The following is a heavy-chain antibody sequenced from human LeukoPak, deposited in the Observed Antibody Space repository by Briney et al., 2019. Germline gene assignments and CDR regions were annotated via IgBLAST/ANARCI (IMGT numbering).Heavy chain of an antibody. D-gene: IGHD1-26*01. CDR3: AKDSSAYSGSYYDY. V-gene: IGHV3-33*06. CDR1: GFILSSHG. J-gene: IGHJ4*02. CDR2: IWYDGSNK. Sequence: GGSLRLSCAASGFILSSHGMHWVRQSPGKGLEWVAVIWYDGSNKYYADSVKGRFTISRDNSKNTVYLQMNSLRAEDTAIYYCAKDSSAYSGSYYDYWGQGTLVTVSS.